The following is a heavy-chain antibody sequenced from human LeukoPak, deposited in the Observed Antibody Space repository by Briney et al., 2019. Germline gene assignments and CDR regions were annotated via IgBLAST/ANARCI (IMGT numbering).Heavy chain of an antibody. CDR1: GFIVRTNY. D-gene: IGHD3-22*01. CDR3: ARAVPHMYYDDSSGYYGDAFDI. V-gene: IGHV3-53*01. Sequence: PGGSLRLSCAASGFIVRTNYMSWVRQAPGKGLQWVSVIYSGGTTRYADSVRGRFTISRDNSEYTLYLQMNSLRAEDTGIYYCARAVPHMYYDDSSGYYGDAFDIWGQGTWVTVSS. J-gene: IGHJ3*02. CDR2: IYSGGTT.